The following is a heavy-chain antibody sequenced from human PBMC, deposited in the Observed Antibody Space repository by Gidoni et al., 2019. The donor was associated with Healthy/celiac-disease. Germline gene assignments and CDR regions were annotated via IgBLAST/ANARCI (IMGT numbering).Heavy chain of an antibody. Sequence: EVQLVQSGAEVKKPGESLRISCKGSGYSFTSYWISWVRQMPGKGLEWMGRIDPSDSYTNYSPSFQGHVTISADKSISTAYLQWSSLKASDTAMYYCASAGGYYDSSGYSNDYWGQGTLVTVSS. CDR2: IDPSDSYT. V-gene: IGHV5-10-1*03. CDR3: ASAGGYYDSSGYSNDY. J-gene: IGHJ4*02. CDR1: GYSFTSYW. D-gene: IGHD3-22*01.